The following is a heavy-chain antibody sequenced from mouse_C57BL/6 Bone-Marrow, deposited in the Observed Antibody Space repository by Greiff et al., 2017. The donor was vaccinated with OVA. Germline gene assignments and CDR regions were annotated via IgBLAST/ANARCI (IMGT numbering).Heavy chain of an antibody. CDR3: ARSYDYDFAY. V-gene: IGHV7-3*01. J-gene: IGHJ3*01. CDR2: IRNKANGYTT. Sequence: EVQLQQSGGGLVQPGGSLSLSCAASGFTFTDYYMSWVRQPPGKALEWLGFIRNKANGYTTEYSASVKGRFTISRDNSQSILYLQMNALRAEDSATYYCARSYDYDFAYWGQGTLVTVSA. CDR1: GFTFTDYY. D-gene: IGHD2-4*01.